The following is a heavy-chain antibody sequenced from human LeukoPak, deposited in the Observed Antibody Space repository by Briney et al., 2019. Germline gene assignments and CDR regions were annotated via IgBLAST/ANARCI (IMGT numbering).Heavy chain of an antibody. CDR2: MNPNSGNT. J-gene: IGHJ4*02. D-gene: IGHD6-6*01. CDR1: GYTFTSYD. CDR3: ARGAWTSSFDY. V-gene: IGHV1-8*01. Sequence: GASVKVSCKAPGYTFTSYDVNWVRQATGQGLEWMGWMNPNSGNTAYAQNFQGRVTMTSDTSINTAYMELSSLRSEDTAVYYCARGAWTSSFDYWGQGTLVTVSS.